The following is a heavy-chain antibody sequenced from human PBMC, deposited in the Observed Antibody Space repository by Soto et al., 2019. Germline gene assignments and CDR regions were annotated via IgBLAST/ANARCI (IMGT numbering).Heavy chain of an antibody. V-gene: IGHV3-21*01. Sequence: EVQVVESGGGLVKPGGSLPLSCNFTFSLYSMNWVRQAPGKGLEWVASISRGAAYIKYADSVQGRFTISRDNAKSSVSLQMSSLRVEDTAVYFCTRDEGGSYDSWFHPWGQGTQVTVSA. CDR2: ISRGAAYI. CDR3: TRDEGGSYDSWFHP. J-gene: IGHJ5*02. D-gene: IGHD1-26*01. CDR1: TFSLYS.